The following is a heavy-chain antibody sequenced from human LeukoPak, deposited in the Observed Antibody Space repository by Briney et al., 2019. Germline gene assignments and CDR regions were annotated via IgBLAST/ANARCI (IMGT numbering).Heavy chain of an antibody. J-gene: IGHJ4*02. V-gene: IGHV3-30*18. CDR1: GFTFSSYG. CDR2: ISYDGSNK. CDR3: AKDTNDFWSGYYPF. D-gene: IGHD3-3*01. Sequence: QTGGSLRLSCAASGFTFSSYGMHWVRQAPGKGLEWVAVISYDGSNKYYADSVKGRFTISRDNSKNTLYLQMNSLRAEDTAVYYCAKDTNDFWSGYYPFWGQGTLVTVSS.